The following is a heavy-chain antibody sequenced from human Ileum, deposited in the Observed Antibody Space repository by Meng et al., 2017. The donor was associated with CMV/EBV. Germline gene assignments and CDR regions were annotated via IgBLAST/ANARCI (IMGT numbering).Heavy chain of an antibody. D-gene: IGHD6-6*01. Sequence: SLRLSCESSGLTFSTFWMSWFRQAPGKGLEWVAHIKQDGSEKYYVDSVKGRFTISRDNTENSLFLQMNTLRAEDTAVYYCATTSGSSYWGQGALVTVSS. CDR3: ATTSGSSY. CDR1: GLTFSTFW. J-gene: IGHJ4*02. V-gene: IGHV3-7*01. CDR2: IKQDGSEK.